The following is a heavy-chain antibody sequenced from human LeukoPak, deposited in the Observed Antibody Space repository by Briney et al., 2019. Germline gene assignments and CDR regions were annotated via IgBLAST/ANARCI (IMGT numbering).Heavy chain of an antibody. V-gene: IGHV3-64*05. CDR3: VFQVQGVVK. CDR2: ISGDGAST. Sequence: GGSLRLSCSASGFTFSSYAMHWARHAPGKGLDYVSGISGDGASTYYADSVKGRFTISRDNPKNTLYVQMTSLRAEDTAIYYCVFQVQGVVKWGQGTLVTVSS. J-gene: IGHJ4*02. D-gene: IGHD3-3*01. CDR1: GFTFSSYA.